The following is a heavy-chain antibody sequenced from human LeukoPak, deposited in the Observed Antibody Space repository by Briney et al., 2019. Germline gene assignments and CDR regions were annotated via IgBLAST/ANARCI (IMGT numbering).Heavy chain of an antibody. CDR1: GFTVSSNY. D-gene: IGHD5-18*01. J-gene: IGHJ4*02. CDR3: AREEQYSYSY. Sequence: GGSLRLSCAASGFTVSSNYMSWVRQAPGKGLEWVSVIYSDGSTYYADSVTGRFTISRDNSKNTLYLQMNSLRAEDTAVYYCAREEQYSYSYWGQGTLVTVSS. CDR2: IYSDGST. V-gene: IGHV3-66*01.